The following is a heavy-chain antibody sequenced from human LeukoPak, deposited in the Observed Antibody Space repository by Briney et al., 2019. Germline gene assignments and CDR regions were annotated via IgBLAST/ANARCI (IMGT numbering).Heavy chain of an antibody. J-gene: IGHJ4*02. V-gene: IGHV3-66*01. CDR3: ASNPSNYDFWSGYYSTSGYYFDY. D-gene: IGHD3-3*01. Sequence: GGSLRLSCAASGFTVSGNYMSWVRQAPGKGLEWVSVIYTGGSTYYADSVKGRFTISRDNAKNSLYLQMNSLRAEDTAVYYCASNPSNYDFWSGYYSTSGYYFDYWGQGTLVTVSS. CDR1: GFTVSGNY. CDR2: IYTGGST.